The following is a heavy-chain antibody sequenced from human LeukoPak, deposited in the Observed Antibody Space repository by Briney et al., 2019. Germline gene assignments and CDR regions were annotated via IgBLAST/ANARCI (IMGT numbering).Heavy chain of an antibody. D-gene: IGHD6-13*01. CDR1: GYTFTSYG. V-gene: IGHV1-2*02. Sequence: ASVKVSCKASGYTFTSYGISWVRQAPGQGLEWMGWINPNSGGTNYAQKFQGRVIMTRDTSISTAYIELSRLRSDDTAVYYCARDLDGSSGCDYWGQGTLVTVSS. CDR3: ARDLDGSSGCDY. J-gene: IGHJ4*02. CDR2: INPNSGGT.